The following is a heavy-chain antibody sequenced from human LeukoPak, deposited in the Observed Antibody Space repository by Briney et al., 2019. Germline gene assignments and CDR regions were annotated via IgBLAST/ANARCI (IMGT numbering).Heavy chain of an antibody. J-gene: IGHJ4*02. V-gene: IGHV3-30*18. CDR2: ISYDGSNK. CDR3: AKDGSTIFGVGPLY. CDR1: GFTFSSYG. Sequence: GRSLRLSCAASGFTFSSYGMHWVRQAPGKGLEWVAVISYDGSNKYYADSVKGRFTISRDNSKNTLYLQMNSLRAEDTAVYYCAKDGSTIFGVGPLYCGQGTLVTVSS. D-gene: IGHD3-3*01.